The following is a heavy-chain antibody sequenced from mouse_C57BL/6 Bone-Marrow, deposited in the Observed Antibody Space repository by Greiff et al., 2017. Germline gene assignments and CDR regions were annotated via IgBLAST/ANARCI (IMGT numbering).Heavy chain of an antibody. CDR2: IDPADSET. D-gene: IGHD1-1*01. J-gene: IGHJ3*01. Sequence: QVQLQQPGAELVRPGSSVKLSCKASGYTFTSYWMHWVKQRPIQGLEWIGNIDPADSETHYNQKFKDKATLTVDKCSSTAYMQLSSLTAEDSAVYYCARSTTVVEDGLAYWGQGTLVTVSA. CDR1: GYTFTSYW. V-gene: IGHV1-52*01. CDR3: ARSTTVVEDGLAY.